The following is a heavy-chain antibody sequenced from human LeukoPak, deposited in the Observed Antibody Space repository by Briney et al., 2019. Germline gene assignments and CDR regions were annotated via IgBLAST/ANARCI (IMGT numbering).Heavy chain of an antibody. CDR2: MNAGNGNT. V-gene: IGHV1-3*01. J-gene: IGHJ3*02. Sequence: ASVKVSCKASGYTFTSYAMHWVRQAPGQRLEWMGWMNAGNGNTKYSQKFQGRVTITRDTSASTAYMELSSLRSEDTAVYYCARRYYYDSSGYLSDAFDIWGQGTMVTVSS. D-gene: IGHD3-22*01. CDR1: GYTFTSYA. CDR3: ARRYYYDSSGYLSDAFDI.